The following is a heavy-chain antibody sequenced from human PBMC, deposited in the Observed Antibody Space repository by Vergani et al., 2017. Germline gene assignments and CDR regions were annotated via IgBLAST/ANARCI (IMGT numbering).Heavy chain of an antibody. CDR1: GGTFSSYA. CDR2: IIPIFGTA. Sequence: QVQLVQSGAEVKKPGSSVKVSCKASGGTFSSYAISWVRQAPGQGLEWMGGIIPIFGTANYAQKFQGRVSITADESTSTAYMELSSLRSEDTAVYYCARDRTNIPPYCSSTSCTYRGWYFDLWGRGTLVTVSS. V-gene: IGHV1-69*01. J-gene: IGHJ2*01. D-gene: IGHD2-2*01. CDR3: ARDRTNIPPYCSSTSCTYRGWYFDL.